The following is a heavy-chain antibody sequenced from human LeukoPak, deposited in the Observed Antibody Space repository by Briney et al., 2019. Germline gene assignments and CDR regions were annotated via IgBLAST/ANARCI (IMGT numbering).Heavy chain of an antibody. CDR1: GGSFSGYY. CDR3: ARGKRIIDYVWGSYRLFYFDY. D-gene: IGHD3-16*02. V-gene: IGHV4-34*01. CDR2: INHSGST. Sequence: PSETLSLTCAVYGGSFSGYYWSWIRQPPGKGLEWIGEINHSGSTNYNPSLKSRVTISVDTSKNQFSLKLSSVTAADTAVYYYARGKRIIDYVWGSYRLFYFDYWGQGTLVTVSS. J-gene: IGHJ4*02.